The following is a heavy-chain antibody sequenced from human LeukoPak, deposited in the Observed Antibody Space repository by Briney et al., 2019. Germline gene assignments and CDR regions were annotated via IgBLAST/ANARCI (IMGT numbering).Heavy chain of an antibody. Sequence: ASVKVSCKASGGTFSSYAISWVRQAPGQGLEWMGGIIPIFGIASYAQKFQGRVTITADKSTSTAYMELSSLRSEDTAVYYCARDRGDGYDYFDYWGQGTLVTVSS. CDR2: IIPIFGIA. V-gene: IGHV1-69*10. D-gene: IGHD5-24*01. CDR3: ARDRGDGYDYFDY. J-gene: IGHJ4*02. CDR1: GGTFSSYA.